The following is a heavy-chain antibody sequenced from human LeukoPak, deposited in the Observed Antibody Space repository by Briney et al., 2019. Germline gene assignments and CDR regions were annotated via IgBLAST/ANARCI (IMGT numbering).Heavy chain of an antibody. Sequence: SETLSLTCTVSGGSVSSTAYYWGWVRQPPGKGLEWIVNIYYSVSTYYNPSLKSRVTISVDTSKNQFSLNLTSVTAADTAVYYCARHEGGGGFDYWGQGTLVTVSS. D-gene: IGHD4-23*01. CDR3: ARHEGGGGFDY. CDR1: GGSVSSTAYY. CDR2: IYYSVST. V-gene: IGHV4-39*01. J-gene: IGHJ4*02.